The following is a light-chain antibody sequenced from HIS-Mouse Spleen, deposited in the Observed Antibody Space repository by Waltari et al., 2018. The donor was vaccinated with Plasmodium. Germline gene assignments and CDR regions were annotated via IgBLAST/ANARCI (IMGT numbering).Light chain of an antibody. CDR3: QQYNSYQ. V-gene: IGKV1-5*03. Sequence: DIQMTQSPSTLSASVGDRVTITCRASQSISSWLAWYQQKPGKAPKRLIYKASRLESGVPSRFSGSGSGTEFTLTISSLQPDDFATYYCQQYNSYQFGQGTKVEIK. J-gene: IGKJ1*01. CDR2: KAS. CDR1: QSISSW.